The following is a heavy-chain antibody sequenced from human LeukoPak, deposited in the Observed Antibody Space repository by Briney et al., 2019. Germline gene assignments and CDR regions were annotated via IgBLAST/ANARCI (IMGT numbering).Heavy chain of an antibody. V-gene: IGHV1-18*01. CDR1: VYIFINYG. Sequence: ASVNVSCKVCVYIFINYGIHWVRQAPAQGLECMGWISAYNANTYYGQKFQGRVTMTTNTTNTTAYMDLRRLRSDDTAVYYCARSGRDDSSGYYYVIDYWGQGTLVTVSS. D-gene: IGHD3-22*01. J-gene: IGHJ4*02. CDR2: ISAYNANT. CDR3: ARSGRDDSSGYYYVIDY.